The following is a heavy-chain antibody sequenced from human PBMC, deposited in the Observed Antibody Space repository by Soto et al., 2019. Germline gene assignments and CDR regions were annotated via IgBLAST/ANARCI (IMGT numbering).Heavy chain of an antibody. Sequence: PGGSLRLSCAASGFTFSSYAMHWVRQAPGKGLEWVAVISHDGSNKYYADSVKGRFTISRDNSKNTLYLQMNSLRAEDTAVYYCARGDSSSCSTLYYYYGMDVWGQGTTATVSS. CDR1: GFTFSSYA. CDR3: ARGDSSSCSTLYYYYGMDV. J-gene: IGHJ6*02. V-gene: IGHV3-30-3*01. CDR2: ISHDGSNK. D-gene: IGHD6-13*01.